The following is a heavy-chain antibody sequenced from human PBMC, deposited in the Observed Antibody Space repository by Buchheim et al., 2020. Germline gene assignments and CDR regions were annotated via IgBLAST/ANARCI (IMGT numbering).Heavy chain of an antibody. CDR1: GGSFSGYY. J-gene: IGHJ5*02. D-gene: IGHD6-6*01. CDR2: INHSGST. Sequence: QVQLQQWGAGLLKPSETLSLTCAVYGGSFSGYYWSWIRQPPGKGLEWIGEINHSGSTNYNLSLKSRVTISVDTSTNQFSLTLSSVTAADTAVYYCARPRAQYSSSDWFDPWGQGTL. CDR3: ARPRAQYSSSDWFDP. V-gene: IGHV4-34*01.